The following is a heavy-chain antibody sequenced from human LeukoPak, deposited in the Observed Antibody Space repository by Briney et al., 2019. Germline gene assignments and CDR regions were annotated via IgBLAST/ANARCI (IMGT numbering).Heavy chain of an antibody. Sequence: SETLSLTCTVSGYSISSGYYWGWIRQPPGKGLEWIGSIYHSGSTNYNPSLKSRVTISVDTSKNQFSLKLSSVTAADTAVYYCARVPGVMLDYWGQGTLVTVSS. CDR1: GYSISSGYY. V-gene: IGHV4-38-2*02. CDR3: ARVPGVMLDY. J-gene: IGHJ4*02. D-gene: IGHD3-16*01. CDR2: IYHSGST.